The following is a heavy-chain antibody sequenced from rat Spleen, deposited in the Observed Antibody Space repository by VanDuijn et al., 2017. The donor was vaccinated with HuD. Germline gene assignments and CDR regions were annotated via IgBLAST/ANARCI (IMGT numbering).Heavy chain of an antibody. V-gene: IGHV5-29*01. CDR2: ISYDGSST. Sequence: EVQLVESGGGLVQPKESLKISCAASGFTFSYAAMYWVRQAPTKGLEWVATISYDGSSTYYRDSVKGRFTISRDNAKSTLYLQMDSLRSEDTATYYCATAGSRVSRFAYWGQGTLVTVSS. J-gene: IGHJ3*01. CDR3: ATAGSRVSRFAY. D-gene: IGHD1-4*01. CDR1: GFTFSYAA.